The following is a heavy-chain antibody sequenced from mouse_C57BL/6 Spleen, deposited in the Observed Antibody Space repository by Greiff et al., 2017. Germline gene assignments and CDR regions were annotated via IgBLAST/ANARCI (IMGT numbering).Heavy chain of an antibody. V-gene: IGHV1-15*01. CDR1: GYTFTDYE. CDR3: TRKRGRPFAY. J-gene: IGHJ3*01. Sequence: VKLVESGAELVRPGASVTLSCKASGYTFTDYEMHWVKQTPVHGLEWIGAIDPETGGTAYNQKFKGKAILTADKSSSTAYMELRSLTSEDSAVYYCTRKRGRPFAYWGQGTLVTVSA. CDR2: IDPETGGT.